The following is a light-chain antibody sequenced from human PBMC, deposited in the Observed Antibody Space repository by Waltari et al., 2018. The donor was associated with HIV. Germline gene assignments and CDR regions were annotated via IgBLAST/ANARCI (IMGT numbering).Light chain of an antibody. CDR3: FLTYSDPLRV. CDR1: TGAVTDDLY. CDR2: DTS. J-gene: IGLJ3*02. Sequence: QAVVTQEPSLTVSPGGTVTLTCGSSTGAVTDDLYPYWFQQKPGQAPRALIYDTSNQYSRPPARFSGSLLGGKASLTLSGAQPEDEADYYFFLTYSDPLRVFVGGTKLTVL. V-gene: IGLV7-46*01.